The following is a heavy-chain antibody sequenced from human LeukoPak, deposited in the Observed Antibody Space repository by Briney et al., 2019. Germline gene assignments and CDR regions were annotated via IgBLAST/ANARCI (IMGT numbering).Heavy chain of an antibody. D-gene: IGHD6-19*01. Sequence: GSLRLSCAASGFTFSSYGIHWVRQAPGKGLEWVSYISNSGSMIYYADSVKGRFTLSRDNAKNSLYLQMNSLRDEDTAVYYCARGPISGWSADYWGQGTLVTVSS. V-gene: IGHV3-48*02. CDR3: ARGPISGWSADY. CDR1: GFTFSSYG. J-gene: IGHJ4*02. CDR2: ISNSGSMI.